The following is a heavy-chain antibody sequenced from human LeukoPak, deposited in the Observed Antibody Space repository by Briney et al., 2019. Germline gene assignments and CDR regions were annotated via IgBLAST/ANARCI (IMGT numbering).Heavy chain of an antibody. Sequence: PSETLSLTCSVSGAXISSYYCSWIRQPPGKGLESIGYVSYSGSTNYNPSLKSRVTISVDKSKNQFSLKLSSVTAADTAVYYCTTAFGYSRDWGQGTLVTVSS. CDR1: GAXISSYY. V-gene: IGHV4-59*12. D-gene: IGHD6-13*01. CDR2: VSYSGST. J-gene: IGHJ4*02. CDR3: TTAFGYSRD.